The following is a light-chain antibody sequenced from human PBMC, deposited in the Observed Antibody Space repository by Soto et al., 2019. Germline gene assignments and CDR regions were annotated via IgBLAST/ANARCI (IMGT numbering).Light chain of an antibody. CDR3: HQYNSY. CDR1: ESNATW. CDR2: DAS. V-gene: IGKV1-5*01. J-gene: IGKJ2*01. Sequence: DVHMTQSPSTLSASVGDRVTITCRASESNATWLAWYQQKPGKAPKLLIYDASHLETGVPSRFSGGGSGTEFTLTISGLQPDDFATYYCHQYNSYFGQGTRLEI.